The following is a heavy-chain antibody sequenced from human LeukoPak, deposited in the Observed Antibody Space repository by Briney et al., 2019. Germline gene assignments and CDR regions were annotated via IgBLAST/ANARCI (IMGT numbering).Heavy chain of an antibody. CDR2: ISANAVST. CDR3: ASMPSTEIYYFYYMDV. V-gene: IGHV3-23*01. J-gene: IGHJ6*03. CDR1: GFTFSSYT. Sequence: RPGGSLRLSCADSGFTFSSYTMNWVRQAPGKGLEWVSGISANAVSTYYADSVKGRFTISRDNSKNTLYLHMDRLGTEDTAVYYCASMPSTEIYYFYYMDVWGKGTTVTVSS. D-gene: IGHD2-2*01.